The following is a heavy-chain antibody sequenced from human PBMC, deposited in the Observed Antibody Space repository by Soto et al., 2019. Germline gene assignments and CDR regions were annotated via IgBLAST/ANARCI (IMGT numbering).Heavy chain of an antibody. V-gene: IGHV4-34*01. CDR1: GGSVNSGNYY. CDR3: ARVVLEPPTNVVDAFNI. D-gene: IGHD2-15*01. Sequence: QVQLQQWGAGLLKPSETLSLTCAVFGGSVNSGNYYWSWIRQPPGKGLEWIGEMSHSGGTHFNPSLKIRVNISNDTSKNQFSLKVSSVTAADTALYSSARVVLEPPTNVVDAFNILGKWTMVTVSS. J-gene: IGHJ3*02. CDR2: MSHSGGT.